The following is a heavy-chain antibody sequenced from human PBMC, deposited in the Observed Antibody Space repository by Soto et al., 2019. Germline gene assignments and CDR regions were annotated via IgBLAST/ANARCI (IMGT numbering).Heavy chain of an antibody. CDR3: AKVRVGIDVDFDY. V-gene: IGHV3-23*01. CDR1: GFTFSNSA. D-gene: IGHD2-21*01. Sequence: GGSLRLSCAASGFTFSNSAMTWVRKAPAKGLEWVSTIRDSDSGGSTFYADSVRGRFTISRDDSKNPLYLQMSSLRAEDTAMYYCAKVRVGIDVDFDYWGQGALVTVSS. J-gene: IGHJ4*02. CDR2: IRDSDSGGST.